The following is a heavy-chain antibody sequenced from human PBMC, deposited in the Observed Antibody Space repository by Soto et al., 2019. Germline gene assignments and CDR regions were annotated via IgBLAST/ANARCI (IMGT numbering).Heavy chain of an antibody. CDR3: ARDQKYYDFWSGYMGFDAFDI. CDR2: ISSSSSYI. J-gene: IGHJ3*02. Sequence: EVQLVESGGGLVKPGGSLRLSCAASGFTFSSYSMNWVRQAPGKGLEWVSSISSSSSYIYYADSAKGRFTISRDNAKNSLYLQMNSLRAEDTAVYYCARDQKYYDFWSGYMGFDAFDIWGQGTMVTVSS. CDR1: GFTFSSYS. D-gene: IGHD3-3*01. V-gene: IGHV3-21*01.